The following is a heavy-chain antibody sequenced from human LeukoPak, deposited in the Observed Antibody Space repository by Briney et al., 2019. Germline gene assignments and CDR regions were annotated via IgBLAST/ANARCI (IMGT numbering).Heavy chain of an antibody. CDR1: GFTFSSYS. Sequence: GRSLRLSCAASGFTFSSYSMNWVRQAPGKGLEWVSSISSSSSYIYYADSVKGRFTISRDNAKNSLYLQMNSLRAEDTAVYYCARLIAVAGFDYWGQGTLVTVSS. J-gene: IGHJ4*02. CDR2: ISSSSSYI. CDR3: ARLIAVAGFDY. V-gene: IGHV3-21*01. D-gene: IGHD6-19*01.